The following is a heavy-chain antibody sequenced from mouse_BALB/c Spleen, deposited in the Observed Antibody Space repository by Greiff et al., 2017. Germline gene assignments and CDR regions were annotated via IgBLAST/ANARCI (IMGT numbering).Heavy chain of an antibody. J-gene: IGHJ2*01. CDR3: ARRESNFFFDY. CDR2: INPYNDGT. CDR1: GYTFTSYV. D-gene: IGHD2-5*01. Sequence: LQESGPELVKPGASVKMSCKASGYTFTSYVMHWVKQKPGQGLEWIGYINPYNDGTKYNEKFKGKATLTSDKSSSTAYMELSSLTSEDSAVYYCARRESNFFFDYWGQGTTLTVSS. V-gene: IGHV1-14*01.